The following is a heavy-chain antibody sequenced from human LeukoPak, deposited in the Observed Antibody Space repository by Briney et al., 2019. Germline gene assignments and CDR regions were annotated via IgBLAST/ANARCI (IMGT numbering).Heavy chain of an antibody. D-gene: IGHD2-2*01. Sequence: GGSLRLSCAASGFTFSSSAMSWVRQAPGKGLERVSAISGRGDSTYYADSVKGRFTISRDNSKNTLYLQMNSLRAEDTAIYYCAKDRDIVVVPAATDYYFDYWGQGTLVTVSS. CDR3: AKDRDIVVVPAATDYYFDY. CDR1: GFTFSSSA. J-gene: IGHJ4*02. CDR2: ISGRGDST. V-gene: IGHV3-23*01.